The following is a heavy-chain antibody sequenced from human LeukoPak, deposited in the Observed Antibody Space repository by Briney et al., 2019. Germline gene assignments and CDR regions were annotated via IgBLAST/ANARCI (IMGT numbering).Heavy chain of an antibody. CDR3: AREAAAAYNWFDP. V-gene: IGHV3-30-3*01. CDR1: GFTFSSYA. J-gene: IGHJ5*02. Sequence: GRSLRLSCAASGFTFSSYAMHWVRQAPGKGLEWVAVISYDGSNKYYADSVKGRFTISRDNSKNTLYLQMNSLRAEDTAVYYCAREAAAAYNWFDPWGQGTLVTVPS. CDR2: ISYDGSNK. D-gene: IGHD6-13*01.